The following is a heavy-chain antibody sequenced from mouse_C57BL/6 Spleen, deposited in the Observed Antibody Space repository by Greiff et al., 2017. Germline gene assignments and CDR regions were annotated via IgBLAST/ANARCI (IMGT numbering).Heavy chain of an antibody. J-gene: IGHJ2*01. V-gene: IGHV3-6*01. D-gene: IGHD2-3*01. Sequence: EVHLVESGPGLVKPSQSLSLTCSVTGYSITSGYYWNWIRQFPGNKLEWMGYISYDGRNNYNPSLKNRISITRDTSKNQFFLKLNTVTTEDKATYYCARDRTDDFDYGGQGTTLTVSS. CDR2: ISYDGRN. CDR1: GYSITSGYY. CDR3: ARDRTDDFDY.